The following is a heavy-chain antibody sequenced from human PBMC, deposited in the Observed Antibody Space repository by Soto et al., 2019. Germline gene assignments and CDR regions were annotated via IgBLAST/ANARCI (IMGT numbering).Heavy chain of an antibody. V-gene: IGHV3-33*01. CDR3: ARGDSTDCSNGVCSFFYNHDMDV. D-gene: IGHD2-8*01. Sequence: PGGSLRLSCAASGFTFSSYAMHWVRQAPGKGLEWVAVIWYDGSNKYYADSVKGRFTISRDNSKNTLYLQMNSLRGEDTAIYYCARGDSTDCSNGVCSFFYNHDMDVWGQGTTVTVSS. CDR2: IWYDGSNK. J-gene: IGHJ6*02. CDR1: GFTFSSYA.